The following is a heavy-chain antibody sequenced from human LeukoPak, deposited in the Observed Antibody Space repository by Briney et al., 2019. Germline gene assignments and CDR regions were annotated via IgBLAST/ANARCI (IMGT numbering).Heavy chain of an antibody. Sequence: GASVKVSCKASGYTFTSYGISWVRQAPGQGLEWMGWISAYNGNTNYAQKLQGRVTMTTDTSTSTAYMELRSLRSDDTAVYYCARDVGDYRNYYYHYGMDVWGQGTTVTVSS. D-gene: IGHD4-17*01. CDR1: GYTFTSYG. J-gene: IGHJ6*02. CDR3: ARDVGDYRNYYYHYGMDV. V-gene: IGHV1-18*01. CDR2: ISAYNGNT.